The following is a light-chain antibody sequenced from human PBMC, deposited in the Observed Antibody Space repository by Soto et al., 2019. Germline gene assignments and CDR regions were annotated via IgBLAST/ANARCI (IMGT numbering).Light chain of an antibody. Sequence: ETLITQSPSTLSVSLGERATLSCRASQSVSSYLAWYQQRPGQAPSLLIYAASTRATGIPARFSGSGSGTEFTLTISSLQSEDFAIYYCHQYNNWPGTFGQGTKVDIK. CDR1: QSVSSY. J-gene: IGKJ1*01. CDR3: HQYNNWPGT. CDR2: AAS. V-gene: IGKV3-15*01.